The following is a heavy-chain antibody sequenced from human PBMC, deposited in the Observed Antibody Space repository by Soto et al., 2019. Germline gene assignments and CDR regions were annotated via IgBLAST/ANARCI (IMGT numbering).Heavy chain of an antibody. CDR1: GVTMTYGGYS. V-gene: IGHV4-31*03. CDR3: AGDRRFNGGSKLDY. CDR2: IYYSGST. J-gene: IGHJ4*02. Sequence: SETLSLTCTVSGVTMTYGGYSWNWIRQHPGKGLEWIGYIYYSGSTYYNPSLKSRVTISVDTSKNQFSLKLSSVTAADTAVYYCAGDRRFNGGSKLDYWVQGTLVTVSS.